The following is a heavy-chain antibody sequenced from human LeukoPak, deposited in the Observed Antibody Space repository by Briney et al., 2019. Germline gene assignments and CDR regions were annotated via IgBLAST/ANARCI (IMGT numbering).Heavy chain of an antibody. CDR1: GFTFSSYG. CDR3: ARVHYDILTGYYGWFDP. J-gene: IGHJ5*02. CDR2: ISSSGSTI. Sequence: GRSLRLSCAASGFTFSSYGMHWVRQAPGKGLEWVSYISSSGSTIYYADSVKGRFTISRDNAKNSLYLQMNSLRAEDTAVYYCARVHYDILTGYYGWFDPWGQGTLVTVSS. D-gene: IGHD3-9*01. V-gene: IGHV3-48*04.